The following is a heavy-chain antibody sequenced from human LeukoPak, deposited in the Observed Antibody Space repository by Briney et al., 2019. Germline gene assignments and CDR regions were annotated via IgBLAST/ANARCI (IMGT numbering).Heavy chain of an antibody. CDR1: GFTFSSYS. CDR2: MSNSGENT. Sequence: GGSLRLSCAASGFTFSSYSMQWVRQTPGKGLEWVGIMSNSGENTFYGEAVKGRFTISRDNSQNTVYLQMNSLRPEDTAVYYCAKGGASVTRYVDYWGQGTLVTVSS. V-gene: IGHV3-30*18. J-gene: IGHJ4*02. D-gene: IGHD4-17*01. CDR3: AKGGASVTRYVDY.